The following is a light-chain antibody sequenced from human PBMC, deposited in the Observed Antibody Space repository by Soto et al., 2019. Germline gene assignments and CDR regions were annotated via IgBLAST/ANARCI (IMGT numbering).Light chain of an antibody. CDR3: QQYDNWLGT. CDR1: TSVSSPY. V-gene: IGKV3-15*01. Sequence: ILLTHSPSTLSLSPGERATLSCRASTSVSSPYLAWYQQKPGQAPRLLIYGASTRATGIPARFSGRGSGTEFTLAISSLQSEDFAVYYCQQYDNWLGTFGQGTKVDIK. CDR2: GAS. J-gene: IGKJ1*01.